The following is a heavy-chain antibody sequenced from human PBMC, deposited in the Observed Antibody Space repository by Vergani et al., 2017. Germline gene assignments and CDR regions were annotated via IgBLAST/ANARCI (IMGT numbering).Heavy chain of an antibody. Sequence: EVQLVESGGGLVKPGGSLRLSCAASGFTFSSFSMNWVRQAPGEGLEWVSSMSTGGTYVYYADSMKGRFTISRDNAKNSLYLQMHSLRVEDTAVYYCARDLRYGDYWGQGTLVTVSS. CDR3: ARDLRYGDY. D-gene: IGHD1-1*01. CDR1: GFTFSSFS. J-gene: IGHJ4*02. CDR2: MSTGGTYV. V-gene: IGHV3-21*01.